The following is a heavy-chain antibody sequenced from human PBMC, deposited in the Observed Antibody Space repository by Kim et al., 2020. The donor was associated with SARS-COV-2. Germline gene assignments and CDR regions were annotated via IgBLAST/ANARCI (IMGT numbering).Heavy chain of an antibody. J-gene: IGHJ5*02. CDR3: AREQESNWFDT. V-gene: IGHV4-59*13. CDR1: GDSISSNY. Sequence: SETLSLTCTVSGDSISSNYWTWIRQPPGKGLEWIGYIYYRGSTNYNPSLKSRVTMSVDTSKNQFSLKLTSVTAADTAVYYCAREQESNWFDTWGQGTLV. CDR2: IYYRGST.